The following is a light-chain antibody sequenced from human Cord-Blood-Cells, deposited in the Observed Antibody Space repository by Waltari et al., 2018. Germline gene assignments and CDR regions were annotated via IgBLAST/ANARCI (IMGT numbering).Light chain of an antibody. J-gene: IGKJ4*01. V-gene: IGKV1-39*01. CDR1: QSISSY. CDR3: QQSYSTLT. Sequence: DIQITKSPSSLSASVGDRVTITCRASQSISSYLNWYQQKPGKAPKLLIYAASSLQSGVPSRFSGSGSGTDFTLTISSLQPEDFATYYCQQSYSTLTFGGGTKVEIK. CDR2: AAS.